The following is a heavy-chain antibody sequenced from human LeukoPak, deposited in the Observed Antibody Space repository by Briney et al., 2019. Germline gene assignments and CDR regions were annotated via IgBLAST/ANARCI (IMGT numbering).Heavy chain of an antibody. D-gene: IGHD6-13*01. CDR2: IYTSGST. CDR1: GGSLSSYY. J-gene: IGHJ4*02. CDR3: ARTIAARIFDY. Sequence: SETLSLTCTVSGGSLSSYYWSCLRQPAGKGLEWIGRIYTSGSTNYNPSLKSRVTMSVDTSKNQFSLKLSSVTAADTAVYYCARTIAARIFDYWGQGTLVTVSS. V-gene: IGHV4-4*07.